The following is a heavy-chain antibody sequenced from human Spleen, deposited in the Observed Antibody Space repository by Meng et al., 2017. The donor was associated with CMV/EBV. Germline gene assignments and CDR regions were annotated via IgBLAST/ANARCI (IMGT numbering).Heavy chain of an antibody. J-gene: IGHJ5*02. CDR3: ARGIQRDTTYYYDSSGYYYFP. CDR2: IYYDGST. Sequence: SETLSLTCTVSGGSVSTDNYFWSWIRQPPGNGLEWIGYIYYDGSTKNNPSLRSRVTISIDTSKNRFSLKLSSVTAADTAVYYCARGIQRDTTYYYDSSGYYYFPWGQGTLVTVSS. CDR1: GGSVSTDNYF. D-gene: IGHD3-22*01. V-gene: IGHV4-61*01.